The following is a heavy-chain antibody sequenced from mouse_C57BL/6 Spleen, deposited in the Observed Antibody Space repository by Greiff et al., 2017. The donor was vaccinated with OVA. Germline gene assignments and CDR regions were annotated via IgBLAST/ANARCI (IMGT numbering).Heavy chain of an antibody. D-gene: IGHD3-2*02. Sequence: QVQLQQPGAELVMPGASVKLSCKASGYTFTSYWMHWVKQRPGQGLEWIGEIDPSDSYTNYNQKFKGKSTLTVDKSSSTAYMQLSSLTSEDSAVYYCARVDSSGYPHYFDYWGQGTTLTVSS. CDR3: ARVDSSGYPHYFDY. J-gene: IGHJ2*01. V-gene: IGHV1-69*01. CDR2: IDPSDSYT. CDR1: GYTFTSYW.